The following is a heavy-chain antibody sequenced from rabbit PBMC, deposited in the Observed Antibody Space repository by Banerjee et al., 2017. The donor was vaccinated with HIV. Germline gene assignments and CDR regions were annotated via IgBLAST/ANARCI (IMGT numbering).Heavy chain of an antibody. CDR1: GLDFSSSYW. CDR3: ARDLAGVIGWNFNL. D-gene: IGHD4-1*01. CDR2: IYAGSSGST. J-gene: IGHJ4*01. Sequence: QEQLEESGGDLVKPGGTLTLTCTASGLDFSSSYWICWVRQAPGKGLEWIACIYAGSSGSTQYANWAKGRFTISKTSSTTVTLQMTSLTAADTATYFCARDLAGVIGWNFNLWGQGTLVTVS. V-gene: IGHV1S45*01.